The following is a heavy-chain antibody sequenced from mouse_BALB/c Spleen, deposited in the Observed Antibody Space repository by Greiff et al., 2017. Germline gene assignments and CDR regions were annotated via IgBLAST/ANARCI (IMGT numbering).Heavy chain of an antibody. Sequence: QVQLQQSGAELARPGASVKLSCKASGYTFTDYYINWVKQRTGQGLEWIGEIYPGSGNTYYNEKFKGKATLTADKSSSTAYMQLSSLTSEDSAVYYCARGDSAMDYWGQGTSVTVSS. CDR3: ARGDSAMDY. D-gene: IGHD3-3*01. CDR2: IYPGSGNT. CDR1: GYTFTDYY. V-gene: IGHV1-77*01. J-gene: IGHJ4*01.